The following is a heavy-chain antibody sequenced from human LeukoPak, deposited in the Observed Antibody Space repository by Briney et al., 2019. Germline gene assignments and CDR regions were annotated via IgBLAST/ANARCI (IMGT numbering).Heavy chain of an antibody. CDR2: IRYDGSNK. CDR1: GFTFSSYG. Sequence: GGSLRLSCAASGFTFSSYGMHWVRQTPDKGLEWVAFIRYDGSNKYYAESVKGRFTISRDNSKHTLYLQMNNLRADDTGVNYALGTSNSFDYWGQGTLVTVSS. CDR3: LGTSNSFDY. D-gene: IGHD1-7*01. J-gene: IGHJ4*02. V-gene: IGHV3-30*02.